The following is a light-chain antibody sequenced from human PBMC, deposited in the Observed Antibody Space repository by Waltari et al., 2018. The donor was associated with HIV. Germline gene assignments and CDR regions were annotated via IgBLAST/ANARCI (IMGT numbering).Light chain of an antibody. CDR2: DVS. CDR3: CSYAGSYTGV. V-gene: IGLV2-11*01. CDR1: SSDVGGYNY. J-gene: IGLJ2*01. Sequence: QSALTQPRSVSGSPGQSVTISCTGTSSDVGGYNYVSWYQQHPGKAPKLMIYDVSNLPSGVPDRFSGSKSGNTASLTSSGLQAEDEADYYCCSYAGSYTGVFGGGTKLTVL.